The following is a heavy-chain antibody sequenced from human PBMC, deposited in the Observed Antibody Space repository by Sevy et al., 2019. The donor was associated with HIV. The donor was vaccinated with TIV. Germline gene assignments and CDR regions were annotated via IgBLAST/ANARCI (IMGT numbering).Heavy chain of an antibody. CDR3: ARLFYGSADY. J-gene: IGHJ4*02. CDR1: GFTFSSYW. D-gene: IGHD3-10*01. Sequence: GGSLRLSCAASGFTFSSYWMSWVRQAPGKGLEWVATINQDGSETFYVDSVKGRFTISRHNTRKSLYLQMNSLSAEDTAVYYWARLFYGSADYWGQRTLVTVSS. V-gene: IGHV3-7*01. CDR2: INQDGSET.